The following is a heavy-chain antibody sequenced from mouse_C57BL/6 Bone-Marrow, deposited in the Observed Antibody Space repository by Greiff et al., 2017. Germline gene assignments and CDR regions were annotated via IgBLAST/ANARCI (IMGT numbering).Heavy chain of an antibody. CDR3: ANYDYDGYFDV. CDR1: GYTFTSYT. D-gene: IGHD2-4*01. CDR2: INPSSGYT. Sequence: VQLPQSGAELARPGASVKMSCKASGYTFTSYTMHWVKQRPGQGLEWIGYINPSSGYTKYNQKFKDKATLTADKSSSTAYMQLSSLTSEDSAVYYCANYDYDGYFDVWGTGTTVTVSS. V-gene: IGHV1-4*01. J-gene: IGHJ1*03.